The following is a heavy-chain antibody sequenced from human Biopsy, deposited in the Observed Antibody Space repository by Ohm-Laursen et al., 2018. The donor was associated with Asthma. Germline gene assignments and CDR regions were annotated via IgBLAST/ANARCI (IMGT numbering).Heavy chain of an antibody. CDR3: ARGDSSGWSHYYFDY. Sequence: SLRLSCTASVFTVSRDHMFWVRQAPGKGLEWVSVIYSGGTSDTADSVRGRFTIPRDFYKNTLYLQMDSLRAEDTAVYYCARGDSSGWSHYYFDYWGQGTLVTVSS. D-gene: IGHD6-19*01. CDR1: VFTVSRDH. V-gene: IGHV3-53*01. J-gene: IGHJ4*02. CDR2: IYSGGTS.